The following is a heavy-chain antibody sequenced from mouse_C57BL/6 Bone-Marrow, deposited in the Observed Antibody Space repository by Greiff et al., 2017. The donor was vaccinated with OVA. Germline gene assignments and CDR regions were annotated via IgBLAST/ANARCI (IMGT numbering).Heavy chain of an antibody. CDR3: ARFDYDRDFAY. Sequence: VQLQQSGAELMKPGASVKLSCKATGYTFTGYWIEWVKQRPGHGLEWIGEILPGSGSTNYHEKFKGKATFTADTSSNTAYMQLSSLTTEDSAIYYCARFDYDRDFAYWGQGTLVTVSA. CDR2: ILPGSGST. J-gene: IGHJ3*01. CDR1: GYTFTGYW. D-gene: IGHD2-4*01. V-gene: IGHV1-9*01.